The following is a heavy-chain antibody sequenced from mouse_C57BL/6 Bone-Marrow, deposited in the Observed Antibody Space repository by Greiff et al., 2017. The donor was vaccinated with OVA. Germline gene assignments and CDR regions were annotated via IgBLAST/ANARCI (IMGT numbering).Heavy chain of an antibody. CDR2: ILPGSGST. Sequence: QVQLKQSGAELMKPGASVKLSCKATGYTFTGYWIEWVKQRPGHGLEWIGEILPGSGSTNYNEKFKGKATFTADTSSNTAYMQLSSLTTEDSAIYYCASHYYGSSLAYWGQGTLVTVSA. J-gene: IGHJ3*01. D-gene: IGHD1-1*01. CDR3: ASHYYGSSLAY. V-gene: IGHV1-9*01. CDR1: GYTFTGYW.